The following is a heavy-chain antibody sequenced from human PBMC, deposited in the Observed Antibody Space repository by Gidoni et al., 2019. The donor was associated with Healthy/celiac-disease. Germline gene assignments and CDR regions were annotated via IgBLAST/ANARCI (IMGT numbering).Heavy chain of an antibody. D-gene: IGHD3-22*01. V-gene: IGHV4-34*01. CDR3: ARGLWITMIVAAYWFDP. Sequence: QVQLQQWGAGLLQPSETLSLTCAVYGGSFSGYYWSWIRQPPGKGLEWIGEINHSGSTNYNPSLKSRVTISVDTSKNQFSLKLSSVTAADTAVYYCARGLWITMIVAAYWFDPWGQGTLVTVSS. J-gene: IGHJ5*02. CDR1: GGSFSGYY. CDR2: INHSGST.